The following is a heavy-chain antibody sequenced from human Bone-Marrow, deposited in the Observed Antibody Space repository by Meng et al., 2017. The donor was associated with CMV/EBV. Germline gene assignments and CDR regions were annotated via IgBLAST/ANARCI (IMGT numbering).Heavy chain of an antibody. V-gene: IGHV3-30*04. J-gene: IGHJ4*01. D-gene: IGHD2-2*03. Sequence: GGSLRLSCAASGFTFSSYAIHWVRQAPGKGLEWVALISYDGSNKYYADSVKGRFTISRDNSKNTLYLQMNSLRAEDTAVYYCARVGYCSSTSCYDDYWGHGTLVTVSS. CDR3: ARVGYCSSTSCYDDY. CDR2: ISYDGSNK. CDR1: GFTFSSYA.